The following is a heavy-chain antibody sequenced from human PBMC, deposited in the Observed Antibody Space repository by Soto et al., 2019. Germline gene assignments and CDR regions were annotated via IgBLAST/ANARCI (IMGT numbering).Heavy chain of an antibody. CDR1: GFTFSSYG. CDR3: ANPYCILNSCFDNWFDP. Sequence: QVQLVESGGGVVQPGRTLRLSCAASGFTFSSYGIHWVRQAPGKGLEWVALISYDGANKYYADSVKGRFTISRDNSKNTMYLQMNSLRPEDTAVYYCANPYCILNSCFDNWFDPWGQGTLVTVSS. D-gene: IGHD3-9*01. CDR2: ISYDGANK. J-gene: IGHJ5*02. V-gene: IGHV3-30*18.